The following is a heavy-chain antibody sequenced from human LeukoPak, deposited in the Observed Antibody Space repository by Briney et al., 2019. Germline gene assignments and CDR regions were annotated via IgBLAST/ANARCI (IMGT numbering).Heavy chain of an antibody. CDR2: ISGSGGST. CDR3: AKDVRFLEWLLYLAYYFDY. Sequence: SGGSLRLSCAASGFTFSSYAMSWVRQAPGKGLEWVSAISGSGGSTYYADSVKGRFTISRDNSKNTLYLQMNSLRAEDTAVYYCAKDVRFLEWLLYLAYYFDYWGQGTLVTVSS. CDR1: GFTFSSYA. J-gene: IGHJ4*02. D-gene: IGHD3-3*01. V-gene: IGHV3-23*01.